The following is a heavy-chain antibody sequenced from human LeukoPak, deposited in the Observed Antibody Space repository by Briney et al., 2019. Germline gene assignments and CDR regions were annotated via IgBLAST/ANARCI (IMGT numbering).Heavy chain of an antibody. V-gene: IGHV3-66*01. CDR3: AKSGGFFDT. Sequence: GGSLRLSCAASGSTVSNNYMSWVRQAPGKGLEWVSIIYISGSTYHADSVRGRFTISRDNSNNTLYLQMNSLRAEDTAVYYCAKSGGFFDTWGQGTLVTVSS. CDR1: GSTVSNNY. J-gene: IGHJ5*02. D-gene: IGHD1-26*01. CDR2: IYISGST.